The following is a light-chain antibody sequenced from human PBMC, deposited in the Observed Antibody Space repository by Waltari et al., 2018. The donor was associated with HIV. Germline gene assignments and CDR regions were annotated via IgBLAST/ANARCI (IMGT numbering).Light chain of an antibody. CDR2: RND. CDR1: SSNIGNNF. V-gene: IGLV1-47*01. Sequence: QSVLTQPPSASGTPGQRVTISCSGSSSNIGNNFIYWYQQFPGTAPKLLISRNDQRPSWVPDRFSGSKSGTSASLAISGLRSEDEADYYCATWDDSLSGWVFSGGTKLTVL. J-gene: IGLJ3*02. CDR3: ATWDDSLSGWV.